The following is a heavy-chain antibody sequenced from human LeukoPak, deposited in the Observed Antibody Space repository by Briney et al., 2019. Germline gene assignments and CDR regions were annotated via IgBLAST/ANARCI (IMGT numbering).Heavy chain of an antibody. CDR1: GYTFTSSY. Sequence: ASVKVSCKASGYTFTSSYMHWVRQAPGQGLEWMGIINPSGGSTSYARKFQGRVTMTRDMSTSTVYMELSSLRSEDTAVYYCARDSNWFDPWGQGTLVTVSS. CDR2: INPSGGST. V-gene: IGHV1-46*01. J-gene: IGHJ5*02. CDR3: ARDSNWFDP.